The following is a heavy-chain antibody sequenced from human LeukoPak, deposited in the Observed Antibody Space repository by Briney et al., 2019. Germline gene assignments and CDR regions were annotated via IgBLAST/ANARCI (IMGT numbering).Heavy chain of an antibody. J-gene: IGHJ4*02. Sequence: GESLKISCKDSGYSFTSYWIGWVRQMPGKGLEWMGIIYPGDSDTRYSPSFQGQVTISADKSINTAYLQWSSLKASDTAIYYCARDIRVGAISFDYWGQGTLVTVSS. CDR1: GYSFTSYW. D-gene: IGHD1-26*01. CDR2: IYPGDSDT. CDR3: ARDIRVGAISFDY. V-gene: IGHV5-51*01.